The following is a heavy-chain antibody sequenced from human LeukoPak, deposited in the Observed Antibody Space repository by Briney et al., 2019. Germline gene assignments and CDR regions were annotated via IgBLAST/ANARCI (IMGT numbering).Heavy chain of an antibody. D-gene: IGHD5-18*01. V-gene: IGHV1-46*01. J-gene: IGHJ4*02. Sequence: WASVKVSCKASGYTFTSYYMHWVRQAPGPGLGWMGIINPSGGSTSYAQKFQGRVTMTRDMSTSTVYMELSSLRSEDTAVYYCATTRDDTAMDLIDYWGQGTLVTVSS. CDR2: INPSGGST. CDR3: ATTRDDTAMDLIDY. CDR1: GYTFTSYY.